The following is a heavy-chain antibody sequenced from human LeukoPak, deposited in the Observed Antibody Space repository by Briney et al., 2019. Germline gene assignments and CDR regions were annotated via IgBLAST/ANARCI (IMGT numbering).Heavy chain of an antibody. J-gene: IGHJ4*02. D-gene: IGHD2-15*01. V-gene: IGHV3-23*01. CDR1: GFALSSYA. CDR3: ARAPVTSCRGAFCYPFDI. CDR2: TSSSDAGT. Sequence: GGPLRPSCAASGFALSSYAMSWVRQAPGKGLEWVSATSSSDAGTYHAESVRGRFTISRDNSKNTLYLQMNSLRADDAAVYYCARAPVTSCRGAFCYPFDIWGQGTLVTVPS.